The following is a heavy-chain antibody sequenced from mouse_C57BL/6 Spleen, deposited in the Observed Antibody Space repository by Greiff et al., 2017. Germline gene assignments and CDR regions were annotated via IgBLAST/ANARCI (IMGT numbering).Heavy chain of an antibody. D-gene: IGHD2-2*01. CDR1: GYTFTSYT. CDR3: ARSGYDHYDAMDY. CDR2: INPSSGYT. Sequence: VQLQQSGAELARPGASVKMSCKASGYTFTSYTMHWVKQRPGKGLEWIGYINPSSGYTKYNQKFKDKATLTADKSSSTANMQLSSLTSEESAVXYCARSGYDHYDAMDYWGQGTSVTVSS. J-gene: IGHJ4*01. V-gene: IGHV1-4*01.